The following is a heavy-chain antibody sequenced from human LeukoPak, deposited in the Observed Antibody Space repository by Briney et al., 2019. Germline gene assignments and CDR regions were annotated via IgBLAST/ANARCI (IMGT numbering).Heavy chain of an antibody. J-gene: IGHJ4*02. Sequence: PGGSLRLSCGGSGFTFSSYAMSWVRQAPGKGLEWVSAISGSGTDTFYANSVKGRFTISRDNPENTLYLQMNSLRAEDTAVYYCAKSPSWGPAAAGMRLDYWGQGTLVTVSS. CDR3: AKSPSWGPAAAGMRLDY. CDR2: ISGSGTDT. D-gene: IGHD6-13*01. V-gene: IGHV3-23*01. CDR1: GFTFSSYA.